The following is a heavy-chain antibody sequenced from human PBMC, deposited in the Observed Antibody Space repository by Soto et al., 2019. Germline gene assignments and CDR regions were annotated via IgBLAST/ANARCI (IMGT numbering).Heavy chain of an antibody. D-gene: IGHD3-16*02. Sequence: EVQLLESGGGLVQPGGSLRLSCAASGFTFSNYAMSWVRQAPGKGLEWVSSISGSGNGTYYADSVKGQFTISRDNSKNTVYMQMNSLRAEDTAVYYCAQGAMINFEGLVGTLYYFDSWGQGTLVTVSS. CDR2: ISGSGNGT. CDR1: GFTFSNYA. J-gene: IGHJ4*02. V-gene: IGHV3-23*01. CDR3: AQGAMINFEGLVGTLYYFDS.